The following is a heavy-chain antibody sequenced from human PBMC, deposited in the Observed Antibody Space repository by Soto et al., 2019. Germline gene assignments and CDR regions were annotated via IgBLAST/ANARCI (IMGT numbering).Heavy chain of an antibody. CDR1: GGSFSGYD. CDR2: IKHSGST. V-gene: IGHV4-34*01. CDR3: AGGSITIFGVVHHAMDV. Sequence: SETLSLTCAVYGGSFSGYDWSWIRQPPGKGLEWIGEIKHSGSTKYNPSLKSRVTISVDTSKNQFSLKLSSVTAADTPVYYCAGGSITIFGVVHHAMDVWGQGTTVTVSS. D-gene: IGHD3-3*01. J-gene: IGHJ6*02.